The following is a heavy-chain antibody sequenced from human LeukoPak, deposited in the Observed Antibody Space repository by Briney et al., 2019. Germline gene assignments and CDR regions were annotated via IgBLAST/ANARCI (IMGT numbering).Heavy chain of an antibody. D-gene: IGHD5-18*01. CDR3: ARERLWLGDRAFDI. J-gene: IGHJ3*02. CDR1: GFTFSSYW. CDR2: IKQDGSEK. Sequence: GGSLRLSCAASGFTFSSYWMSWVRQAPGKGLEWVANIKQDGSEKYYVDSVKGRFTISRDNAKNSLYLQMNSLRAEDKAVYYCARERLWLGDRAFDIWGQGTMVTVSS. V-gene: IGHV3-7*01.